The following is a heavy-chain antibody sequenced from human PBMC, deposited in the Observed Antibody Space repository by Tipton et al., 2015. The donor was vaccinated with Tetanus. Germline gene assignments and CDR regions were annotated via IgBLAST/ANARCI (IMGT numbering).Heavy chain of an antibody. Sequence: QLVQSGGGLVKPGGSLRLSCAASGFTLSRYTLNWVRQAPGKGLEWVSAIRIGGSNTYYADSVKGRFTISRDDSRNTLFLQMDGLRAEDTAVYYCAKDIFYDSSGYYWGQGTLVTVSS. V-gene: IGHV3-23*04. D-gene: IGHD3-22*01. CDR1: GFTLSRYT. CDR3: AKDIFYDSSGYY. CDR2: IRIGGSNT. J-gene: IGHJ4*02.